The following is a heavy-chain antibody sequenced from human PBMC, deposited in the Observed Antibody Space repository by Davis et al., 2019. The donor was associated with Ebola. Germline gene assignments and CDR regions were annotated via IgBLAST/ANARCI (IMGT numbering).Heavy chain of an antibody. V-gene: IGHV4-34*01. Sequence: MPSETLSLTCAVYGGSFSGYYWSWIRQPPGKGLEWIGEINHSGSTNYNPSLKSRVTMSVDTSKNQFSLKMNPVTAADTAFYYCARTTKTSITGSGLGYTYFDHWSQGTLVTVAS. CDR1: GGSFSGYY. J-gene: IGHJ5*02. CDR3: ARTTKTSITGSGLGYTYFDH. CDR2: INHSGST. D-gene: IGHD1-1*01.